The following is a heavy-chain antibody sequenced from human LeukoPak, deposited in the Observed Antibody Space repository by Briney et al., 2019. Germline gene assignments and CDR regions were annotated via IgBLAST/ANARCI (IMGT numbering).Heavy chain of an antibody. J-gene: IGHJ4*02. D-gene: IGHD4-17*01. CDR1: GFTFSSYA. Sequence: PGGSLRLSCAASGFTFSSYAMSWVRQAPGKGLEWVSAISECCDGTYYADSVKSRFTISRDNSKNTLYLQMNSLRAEDTAVYYCAKDQAYGDYVWDYWGQGTLVTVSS. CDR2: ISECCDGT. V-gene: IGHV3-23*01. CDR3: AKDQAYGDYVWDY.